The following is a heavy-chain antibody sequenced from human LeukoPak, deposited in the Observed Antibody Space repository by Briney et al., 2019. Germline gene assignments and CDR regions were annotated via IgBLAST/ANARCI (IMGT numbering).Heavy chain of an antibody. CDR3: ARDANYHDGSNYYDVLDI. CDR2: IKGDGSRK. V-gene: IGHV3-7*01. Sequence: GGSLRLSCAASGFTFTDYWMAWVRQVPGKGLEWVANIKGDGSRKYYLDSVKGRYTISRDNARNSVNLEMSSLRAGDTAMYYCARDANYHDGSNYYDVLDIRGQGTMVTVSS. D-gene: IGHD3-22*01. J-gene: IGHJ3*02. CDR1: GFTFTDYW.